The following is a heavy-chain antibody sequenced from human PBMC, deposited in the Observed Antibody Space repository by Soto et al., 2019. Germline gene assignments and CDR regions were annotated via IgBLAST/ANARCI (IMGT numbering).Heavy chain of an antibody. V-gene: IGHV4-34*01. D-gene: IGHD3-10*01. CDR1: GGSFSGYY. CDR2: INHSGST. CDR3: ARRIYGSGSYSFYYYYGMDV. Sequence: PSETLSLTCAVYGGSFSGYYWSWIRQPPGKGLEWIGEINHSGSTNYNPSLKSRVTISVDTSKNQFSLKLSSVTAADTAVYYCARRIYGSGSYSFYYYYGMDVWGQGTTVTAP. J-gene: IGHJ6*02.